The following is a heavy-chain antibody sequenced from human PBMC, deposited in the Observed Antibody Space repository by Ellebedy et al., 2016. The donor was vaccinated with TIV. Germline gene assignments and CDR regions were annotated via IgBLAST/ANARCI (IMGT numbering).Heavy chain of an antibody. CDR1: GFIFRRYA. J-gene: IGHJ4*02. CDR3: VPFDF. CDR2: ISETGDVT. Sequence: PGGSLRLSCVASGFIFRRYAINWVRQAPGKGLAWVSTISETGDVTSYSDSVKDRFIISRDHSKSTLYLPMNNVRVEDTAVYYCVPFDFWGQGTLVTVSS. V-gene: IGHV3-23*01.